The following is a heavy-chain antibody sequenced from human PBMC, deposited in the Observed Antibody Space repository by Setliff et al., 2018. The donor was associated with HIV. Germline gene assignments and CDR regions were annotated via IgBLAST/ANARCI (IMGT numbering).Heavy chain of an antibody. Sequence: LRLSCAASGFTASSNYMNWVRQAPGKGLEWVSISYSGGTTYYADSVKGRFTISRDNSKNTLYLQMNSLRVEDTAVYHCARSPQGGYFDYWGQGTLVTVSS. CDR3: ARSPQGGYFDY. V-gene: IGHV3-53*01. CDR2: SYSGGTT. J-gene: IGHJ4*03. CDR1: GFTASSNY.